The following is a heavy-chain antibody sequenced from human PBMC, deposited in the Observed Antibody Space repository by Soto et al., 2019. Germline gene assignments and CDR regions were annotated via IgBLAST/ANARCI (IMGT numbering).Heavy chain of an antibody. Sequence: SETLSLTCAVYGGSFSGYYWSWIRQPPGKGLEWIGEINHSGSTNYNPSLKSRVTISVGTSKNQFSLKLSSVTAADTAVYYCARVRDIVVVPAAIQSWFDPWGQGTLVTVSS. J-gene: IGHJ5*02. V-gene: IGHV4-34*01. CDR1: GGSFSGYY. D-gene: IGHD2-2*01. CDR3: ARVRDIVVVPAAIQSWFDP. CDR2: INHSGST.